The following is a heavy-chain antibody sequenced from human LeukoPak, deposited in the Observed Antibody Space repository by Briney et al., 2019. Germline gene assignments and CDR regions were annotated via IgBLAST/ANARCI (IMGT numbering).Heavy chain of an antibody. CDR2: IYSGGST. Sequence: GGSLRLSCAASGFTVSSNYMSWVRQAPGKGLEWVSVIYSGGSTYYADSVKGRFTISRDNSKNTLYLQMNSLRAEDTAVYYCAGVRVAAAGQYYFDYWGQGTLVTVSS. CDR3: AGVRVAAAGQYYFDY. V-gene: IGHV3-66*01. CDR1: GFTVSSNY. D-gene: IGHD6-13*01. J-gene: IGHJ4*02.